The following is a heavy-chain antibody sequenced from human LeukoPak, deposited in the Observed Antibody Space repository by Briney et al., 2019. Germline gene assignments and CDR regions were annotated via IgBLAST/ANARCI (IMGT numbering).Heavy chain of an antibody. D-gene: IGHD3-3*01. Sequence: PSETLSLTCTVSGGSISTGNYYWNWIRQPAERGLEWIGRAYTSGSTNYNPSLKSRVTISVDTSKNQFSLKLSSVTAADTAVYYCARGPGSGYLYYYYMDVWGKGTTVTVSS. CDR1: GGSISTGNYY. V-gene: IGHV4-61*02. CDR3: ARGPGSGYLYYYYMDV. CDR2: AYTSGST. J-gene: IGHJ6*03.